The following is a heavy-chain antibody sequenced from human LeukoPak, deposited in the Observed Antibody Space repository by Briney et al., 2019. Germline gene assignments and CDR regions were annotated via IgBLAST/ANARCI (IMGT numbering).Heavy chain of an antibody. CDR1: GYTFTGYH. CDR2: INPNSGGT. V-gene: IGHV1-2*02. D-gene: IGHD1-26*01. J-gene: IGHJ5*02. Sequence: APVKVSCKASGYTFTGYHIHWVRQAPGQGLEWMGWINPNSGGTNYAQKFQGRITMTRDTSISTAYMELSRLRSDDTAVYYCARVGATYSGDPWGQGTLVTVSS. CDR3: ARVGATYSGDP.